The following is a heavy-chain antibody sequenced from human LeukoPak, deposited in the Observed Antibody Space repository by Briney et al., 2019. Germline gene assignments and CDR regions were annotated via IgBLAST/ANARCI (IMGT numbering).Heavy chain of an antibody. Sequence: GGSLRLSCAASGFTFSSYGVHWVRQAPGKGLEWVAVIWYDGSKKFYADSVKGRFTISRDNSKNTLYLQMNSLRAEDTAVYYCARGAPPDYWGQGTLVTVSS. CDR2: IWYDGSKK. CDR1: GFTFSSYG. V-gene: IGHV3-33*01. J-gene: IGHJ4*02. CDR3: ARGAPPDY.